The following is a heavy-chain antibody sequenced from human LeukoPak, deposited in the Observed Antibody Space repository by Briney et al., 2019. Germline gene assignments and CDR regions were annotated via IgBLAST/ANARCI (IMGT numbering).Heavy chain of an antibody. J-gene: IGHJ6*03. CDR3: ATHGGTAMDNYYYYYMDV. CDR1: GFTFSRYA. Sequence: GGSLRLSCAASGFTFSRYAMSWVRQARGKGLEWVSAISGTGGSTYYADCVKGRFTISRDNSKNTLYVQMNSLRAEDTAVYYCATHGGTAMDNYYYYYMDVWGKGTTVTVSS. V-gene: IGHV3-23*01. CDR2: ISGTGGST. D-gene: IGHD5-18*01.